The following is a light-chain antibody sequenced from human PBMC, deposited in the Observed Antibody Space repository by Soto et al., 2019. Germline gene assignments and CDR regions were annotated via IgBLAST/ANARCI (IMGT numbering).Light chain of an antibody. J-gene: IGKJ4*01. Sequence: IQLTHSPSSLSASVGDRVTITCRASLGTNRFLAWYQQKPGKAPKLLIYAASTLQSGVPSRFAGSGSGTDFTLTITSLQPEDFATYYCQQLESYPSTLGGGTTVDIK. CDR1: LGTNRF. V-gene: IGKV1-9*01. CDR2: AAS. CDR3: QQLESYPST.